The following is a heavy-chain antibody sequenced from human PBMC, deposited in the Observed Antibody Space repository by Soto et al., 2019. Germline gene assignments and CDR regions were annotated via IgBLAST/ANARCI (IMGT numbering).Heavy chain of an antibody. CDR1: GYSFSTPG. CDR2: LSADNGDT. CDR3: ARDPPFSGNLRGTPLIGV. Sequence: ASVKIDCTACGYSFSTPGITGVRRAPGHGLEWMGWLSADNGDTHYVPRFQGRLTMTTDTSTSTAYMELRSLTSDDTAVYYCARDPPFSGNLRGTPLIGVWGQGTLVTVSS. J-gene: IGHJ4*03. D-gene: IGHD3-16*02. V-gene: IGHV1-18*04.